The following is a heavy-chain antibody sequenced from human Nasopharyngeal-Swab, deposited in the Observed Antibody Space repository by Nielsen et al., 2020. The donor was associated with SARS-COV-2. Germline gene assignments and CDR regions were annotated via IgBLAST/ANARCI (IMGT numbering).Heavy chain of an antibody. V-gene: IGHV4-34*01. J-gene: IGHJ6*03. CDR2: VSQGGGT. CDR3: ARGGAGVVPSPVLGLGPYYSYYYMDV. Sequence: WIRQPPGKGLEWIGEVSQGGGTNYNPSLKNRVTISVATSKNRFSLKLSSVTAAETAVYYCARGGAGVVPSPVLGLGPYYSYYYMDVWGKGTTVTVSS. D-gene: IGHD2-2*01.